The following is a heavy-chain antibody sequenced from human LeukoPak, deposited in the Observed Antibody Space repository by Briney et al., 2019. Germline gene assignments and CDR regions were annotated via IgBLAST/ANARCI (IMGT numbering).Heavy chain of an antibody. CDR2: MNPNSGNT. CDR3: AKDPLGYCSGGSCSHLDY. Sequence: ASVKVSCKASGYTFTSYDINWVRQATGQGLEWMGWMNPNSGNTGYAQKFQGRVTMTRNTSISTAYMELSSLRSEDTAVYYCAKDPLGYCSGGSCSHLDYWGQGTLVTVSS. D-gene: IGHD2-15*01. V-gene: IGHV1-8*01. J-gene: IGHJ4*02. CDR1: GYTFTSYD.